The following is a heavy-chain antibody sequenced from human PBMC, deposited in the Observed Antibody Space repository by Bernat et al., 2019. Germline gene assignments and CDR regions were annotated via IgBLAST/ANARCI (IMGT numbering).Heavy chain of an antibody. V-gene: IGHV3-23*04. CDR1: GFTFSDYY. D-gene: IGHD4-17*01. CDR3: AKGPYGDYPYDY. Sequence: VQLVESGGGLVKPGGSLRLSCAASGFTFSDYYMSWVRQAPGKGLEWVSAISGSGGSTYYADSVKGRFTISRDNSKNTLYLQMNSLRAEDTAVYYCAKGPYGDYPYDYWGQGTMVTVSS. J-gene: IGHJ3*01. CDR2: ISGSGGST.